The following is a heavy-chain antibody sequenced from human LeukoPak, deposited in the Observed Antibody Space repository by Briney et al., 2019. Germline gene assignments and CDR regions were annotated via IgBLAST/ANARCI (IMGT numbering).Heavy chain of an antibody. CDR2: IYYSGST. J-gene: IGHJ6*03. D-gene: IGHD4-17*01. CDR3: ARDLKTTVTTRSTHYYYYMDV. Sequence: SETLPLTCTVSGGSISSYYWSWIRQPPGKGREWIGYIYYSGSTNYNPSLKSRVTISVDTSKNQFSLKLSSVTAADTAVYYCARDLKTTVTTRSTHYYYYMDVWGKGTTVTVSS. V-gene: IGHV4-59*01. CDR1: GGSISSYY.